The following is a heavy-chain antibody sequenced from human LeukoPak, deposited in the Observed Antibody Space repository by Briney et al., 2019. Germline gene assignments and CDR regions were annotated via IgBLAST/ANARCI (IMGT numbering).Heavy chain of an antibody. D-gene: IGHD3-22*01. CDR3: ARDKSQYDSSGYYGY. V-gene: IGHV3-7*01. Sequence: GGSLRLSCAASGFTFSSYWMSWVRQAPGKGLEWVANIKQDGSEKYYVGSVKGRFTISRDNAKNSLYLQMNSLRAEDTAVYYCARDKSQYDSSGYYGYWGQGTLVTVSS. J-gene: IGHJ4*02. CDR1: GFTFSSYW. CDR2: IKQDGSEK.